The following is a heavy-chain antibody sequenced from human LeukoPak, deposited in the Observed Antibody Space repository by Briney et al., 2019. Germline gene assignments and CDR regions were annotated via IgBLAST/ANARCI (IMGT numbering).Heavy chain of an antibody. CDR2: INHSGST. J-gene: IGHJ4*02. Sequence: SETLSLNCAVYGGSFSGYYWSWIRQPPGKGLEWIGEINHSGSTNYNPSLKSRVTISVDTSKNQFSLKLSSVTAADTAVYYCARAGYYDFWSGYLNWGQGTLVTVSS. CDR3: ARAGYYDFWSGYLN. V-gene: IGHV4-34*01. CDR1: GGSFSGYY. D-gene: IGHD3-3*01.